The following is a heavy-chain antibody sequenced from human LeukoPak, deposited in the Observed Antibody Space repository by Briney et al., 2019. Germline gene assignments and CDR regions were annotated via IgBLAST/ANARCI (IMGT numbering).Heavy chain of an antibody. V-gene: IGHV3-23*01. D-gene: IGHD3-10*01. J-gene: IGHJ4*02. CDR3: AKLAFGEFTDC. Sequence: GGSLRLSCAASGFTFSSYAMSWVRQAPGKGLEWVPGISGSGGSTYYADSVKGRSIISRDNPKNTLYLQMNSLRAEDTAVYYCAKLAFGEFTDCWGQGTLVTVSS. CDR2: ISGSGGST. CDR1: GFTFSSYA.